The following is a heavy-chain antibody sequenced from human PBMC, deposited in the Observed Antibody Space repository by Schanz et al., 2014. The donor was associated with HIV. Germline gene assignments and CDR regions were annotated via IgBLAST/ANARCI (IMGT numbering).Heavy chain of an antibody. CDR2: ICGSSIT. D-gene: IGHD6-13*01. CDR1: GFTFSSYA. J-gene: IGHJ6*02. V-gene: IGHV3-23*01. CDR3: ARASRIAATDRDPRRHYHYGMDV. Sequence: EVQLLESGGGLVQPGGSLRLSCAASGFTFSSYAMSWVRQAPGKGLEWVSDICGSSITYSADSVKGRFTIARDNSKNTLYLEMISLRDEDTAVYYGARASRIAATDRDPRRHYHYGMDVWGQGTTVTVSS.